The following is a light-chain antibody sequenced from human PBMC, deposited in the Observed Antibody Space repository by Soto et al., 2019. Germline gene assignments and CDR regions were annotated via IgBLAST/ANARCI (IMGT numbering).Light chain of an antibody. CDR3: QKYNSAPNT. Sequence: DIQMTQSPSSLSASVGDRVTITCRAHQDISNYLAWYQQKPGKVPELLIYAASTLRTGVQSRFSGSGSGTVFNLTINNPQPEDVATYYCQKYNSAPNTFGRGTRLEIK. CDR2: AAS. CDR1: QDISNY. V-gene: IGKV1-27*01. J-gene: IGKJ2*01.